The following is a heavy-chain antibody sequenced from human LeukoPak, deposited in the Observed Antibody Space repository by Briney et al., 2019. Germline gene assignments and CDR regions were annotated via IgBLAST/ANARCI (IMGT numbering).Heavy chain of an antibody. Sequence: ASVKVSYKASGHTFSSYDINWVRQATGQGLEWMGWMNPNTGKADYAQKFQGRVTLTRNTSINTVYMQLSSLTSEDTAVYYCARGRPNQWLPVYWGQGTLVTVSS. CDR2: MNPNTGKA. D-gene: IGHD6-19*01. CDR3: ARGRPNQWLPVY. V-gene: IGHV1-8*01. CDR1: GHTFSSYD. J-gene: IGHJ4*01.